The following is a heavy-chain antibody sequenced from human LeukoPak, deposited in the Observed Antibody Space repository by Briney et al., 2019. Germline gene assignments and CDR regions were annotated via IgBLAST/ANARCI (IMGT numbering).Heavy chain of an antibody. J-gene: IGHJ6*02. V-gene: IGHV1-8*01. Sequence: ASVKVSCKASGYTFTSYDINWVRQATGQGLEWMGWMNPNSGNTGYAQKFQGRVTMTRNTSISTAYMELSSLRSEDTAVYYCARMAAGPPLYYYYYYGVDVWGQGTTVTVSS. D-gene: IGHD6-13*01. CDR1: GYTFTSYD. CDR2: MNPNSGNT. CDR3: ARMAAGPPLYYYYYYGVDV.